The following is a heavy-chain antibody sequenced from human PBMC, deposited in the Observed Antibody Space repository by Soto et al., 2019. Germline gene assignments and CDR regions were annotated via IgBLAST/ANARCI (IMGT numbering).Heavy chain of an antibody. J-gene: IGHJ5*02. CDR1: GGSISSYY. V-gene: IGHV4-59*12. CDR2: IYYSGST. CDR3: ARDGPLRIAAAGTVQRVNLLDP. Sequence: SETLSLTCTVSGGSISSYYWSWIRQPPGKGLEWIGYIYYSGSTNYNPSLKSRVTISVDTSKNQFSLKLSSVTAADTAVYYCARDGPLRIAAAGTVQRVNLLDPWGQGTLVTVSS. D-gene: IGHD6-13*01.